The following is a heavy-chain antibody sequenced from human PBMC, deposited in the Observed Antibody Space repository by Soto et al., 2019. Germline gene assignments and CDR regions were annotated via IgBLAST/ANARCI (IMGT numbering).Heavy chain of an antibody. CDR2: FDPEDGET. Sequence: GASVKVSCKVSGNTLPEISMHWGGQAPGKGLEWMGGFDPEDGETIYAQKFQGRVTMTEDTSTDTAYMELSSLRSEDTAVYYCATEGGQGNLNAFDIWGQGTMVTVSS. J-gene: IGHJ3*02. CDR3: ATEGGQGNLNAFDI. CDR1: GNTLPEIS. V-gene: IGHV1-24*01.